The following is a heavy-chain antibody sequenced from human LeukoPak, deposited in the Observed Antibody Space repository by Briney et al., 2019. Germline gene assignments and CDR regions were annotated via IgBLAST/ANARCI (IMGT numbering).Heavy chain of an antibody. CDR1: GGTFSSYA. V-gene: IGHV1-69*13. CDR3: ARPEDYGDSSDVFDY. CDR2: IIPIFGTA. D-gene: IGHD4-17*01. J-gene: IGHJ4*02. Sequence: GASVKVSCKASGGTFSSYAISWVRQAPGQGLEWMGGIIPIFGTANYAQKSQGRVTITADESTSTAYMELSSLRSEDTAVYYCARPEDYGDSSDVFDYWGQGTLVTVSS.